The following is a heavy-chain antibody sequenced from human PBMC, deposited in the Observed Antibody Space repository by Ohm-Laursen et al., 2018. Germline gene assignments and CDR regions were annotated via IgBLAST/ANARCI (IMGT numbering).Heavy chain of an antibody. Sequence: GTLSLTCTVSGGSISSYYWSWIRQPPGRGLEWIGYIYYSGSTNYNPSLKSRVTISVDTSKNQFSLKLSSVTAADTAVYYCARHSGAVGAANWGQGTLVTVSS. D-gene: IGHD1-26*01. CDR1: GGSISSYY. CDR3: ARHSGAVGAAN. V-gene: IGHV4-59*08. CDR2: IYYSGST. J-gene: IGHJ4*02.